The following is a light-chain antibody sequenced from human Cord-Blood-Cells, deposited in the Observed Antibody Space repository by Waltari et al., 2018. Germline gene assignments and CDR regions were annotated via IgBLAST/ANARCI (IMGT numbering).Light chain of an antibody. Sequence: QSALTQPASVSGSPGQSITISCTGTSSDVGSYNLVSWYQQHPGKAPKLMIYEGGKRPSGVSNRFSGYKCGNTASLTISGLQAEDEADYYCCSYAGSSTWVFGGGTKLTVL. CDR2: EGG. J-gene: IGLJ3*02. CDR3: CSYAGSSTWV. V-gene: IGLV2-23*01. CDR1: SSDVGSYNL.